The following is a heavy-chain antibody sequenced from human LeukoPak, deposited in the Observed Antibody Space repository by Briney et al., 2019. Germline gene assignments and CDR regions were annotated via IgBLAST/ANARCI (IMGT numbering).Heavy chain of an antibody. V-gene: IGHV1-46*01. CDR1: GYTFTSYY. CDR2: INPSGGST. D-gene: IGHD2-2*01. J-gene: IGHJ5*02. CDR3: AREVGDIVVVPAAMFYWFDP. Sequence: GASVKVSCKASGYTFTSYYMHWVRQAPGQGLEWMGIINPSGGSTNYAQKFQGRVTMTRDTYTSTVYMELSSLRSEDTAVYYCAREVGDIVVVPAAMFYWFDPWGQGTLVTVSS.